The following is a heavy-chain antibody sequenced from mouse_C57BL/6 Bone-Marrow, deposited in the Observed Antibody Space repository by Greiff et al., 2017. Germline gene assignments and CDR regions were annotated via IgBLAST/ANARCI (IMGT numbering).Heavy chain of an antibody. CDR3: ARNDYSAMDY. V-gene: IGHV1-69*01. Sequence: VQLQQPGAELVMPGASVKLSCKASGYTFTSYWMHWVKQRPGQGLEWIGEIDPSDSYTNYNQKFKGKSTLTVDKSSRTAYMQLSSLTSEDSAVYYCARNDYSAMDYWGQGTSVTVSS. D-gene: IGHD2-12*01. CDR2: IDPSDSYT. J-gene: IGHJ4*01. CDR1: GYTFTSYW.